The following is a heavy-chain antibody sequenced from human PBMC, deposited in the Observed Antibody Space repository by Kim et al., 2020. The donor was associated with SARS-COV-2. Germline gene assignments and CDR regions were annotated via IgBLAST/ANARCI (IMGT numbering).Heavy chain of an antibody. V-gene: IGHV3-53*01. Sequence: GGSLRLSCAASGFTVSSNYMSWVRQAPGKGLEWVSVIYSGGSTYYADSVKGRFTISRDNSKNTLYLQMNSLRAEDTAVYYCARGLKSYDFWSGYRAPFDYWGQGTLVTVSS. CDR3: ARGLKSYDFWSGYRAPFDY. J-gene: IGHJ4*02. CDR2: IYSGGST. D-gene: IGHD3-3*01. CDR1: GFTVSSNY.